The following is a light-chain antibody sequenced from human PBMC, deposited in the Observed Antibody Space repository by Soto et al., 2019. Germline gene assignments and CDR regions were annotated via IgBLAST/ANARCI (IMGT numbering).Light chain of an antibody. J-gene: IGKJ4*01. CDR3: QQCDSYPLT. Sequence: DIQLTQSPSFLSASIGDRVTITCRASQGISTYLAWFQQKPGKAPQLLIYAASTLQSGVPSRFSGSGSGTEFTLTISSLQPEDFATYYCQQCDSYPLTFGGGTKVEIK. CDR1: QGISTY. CDR2: AAS. V-gene: IGKV1-9*01.